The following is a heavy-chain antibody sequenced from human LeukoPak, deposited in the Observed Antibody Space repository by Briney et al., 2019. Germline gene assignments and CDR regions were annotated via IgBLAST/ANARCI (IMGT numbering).Heavy chain of an antibody. CDR1: GGSISSSNW. J-gene: IGHJ4*02. Sequence: SGTLSLTCAVSGGSISSSNWWSWVRQPPGKGLEWIGEIYHSGSTNYNPSLKSRVTISVDKSKNQFSLKLSSVTAADTAVYYCASSIKAVAGTFDYWGQGTLVTVSS. D-gene: IGHD6-19*01. CDR2: IYHSGST. CDR3: ASSIKAVAGTFDY. V-gene: IGHV4-4*02.